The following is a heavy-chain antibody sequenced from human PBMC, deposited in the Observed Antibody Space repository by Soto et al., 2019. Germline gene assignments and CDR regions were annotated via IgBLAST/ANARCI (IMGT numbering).Heavy chain of an antibody. CDR2: IYYSGST. CDR1: GGSISSSSYY. V-gene: IGHV4-39*01. Sequence: QLQLQESGPGLVKPSETLSLTCTVSGGSISSSSYYWGWIRQPPGKGLEWIGSIYYSGSTYYNPSLKSRVTISVDTSKNQFSPKLSSVTAADTAVYYCARQQWLIRSYFDYWGQGTLVTVSS. CDR3: ARQQWLIRSYFDY. J-gene: IGHJ4*02. D-gene: IGHD6-19*01.